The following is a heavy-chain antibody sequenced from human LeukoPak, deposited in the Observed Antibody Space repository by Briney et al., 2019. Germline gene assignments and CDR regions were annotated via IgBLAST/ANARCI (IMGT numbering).Heavy chain of an antibody. V-gene: IGHV4-34*01. CDR2: INHSGST. Sequence: SETLSLTCAVYGGSFSGYYWSWIRQPPGKGLEWIGEINHSGSTNYNPSLKSRVTTSVDTSKNQFSLKLSSVTAADTAVYYCAWRDLDAFDIWGQGTMVTVSS. CDR1: GGSFSGYY. J-gene: IGHJ3*02. CDR3: AWRDLDAFDI. D-gene: IGHD3-3*01.